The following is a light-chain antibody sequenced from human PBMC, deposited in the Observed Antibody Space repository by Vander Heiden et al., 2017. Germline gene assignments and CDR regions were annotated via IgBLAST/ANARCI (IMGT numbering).Light chain of an antibody. Sequence: LHITQSPSTLSADAGHRVTLPLRASQNIHSWLAWYQQKPGKAPKLLIYRASNLESGVPSRFAGSGSETEFTLTISSLQPDDFATYYCQQHNTFPWTFGHGTRVEVK. J-gene: IGKJ1*01. CDR3: QQHNTFPWT. V-gene: IGKV1-5*03. CDR2: RAS. CDR1: QNIHSW.